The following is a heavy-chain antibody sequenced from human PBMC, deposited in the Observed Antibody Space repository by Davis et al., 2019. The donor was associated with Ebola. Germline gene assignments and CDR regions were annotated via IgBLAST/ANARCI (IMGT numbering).Heavy chain of an antibody. Sequence: SVKVSCKASGYTFTSYGITWVRQAPGQGLEWMGRIIPILGIANYAQKFQGRVTITADKSTSTAYMELSSLRSEDTAVYYCARDVGAADYWGQGTLVTVSS. J-gene: IGHJ4*02. D-gene: IGHD1-26*01. V-gene: IGHV1-69*04. CDR2: IIPILGIA. CDR1: GYTFTSYG. CDR3: ARDVGAADY.